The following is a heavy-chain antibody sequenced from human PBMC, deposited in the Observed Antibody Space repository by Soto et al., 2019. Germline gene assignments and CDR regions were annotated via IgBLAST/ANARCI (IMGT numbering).Heavy chain of an antibody. CDR3: AKEVRSSGWYNTRQYYFDY. CDR2: ISGSGGST. V-gene: IGHV3-23*01. Sequence: GGSLRLSCAASGFTFSSYAMSWVRQAPGKGLEWVSAISGSGGSTYYADSVKGRFTISRDNSKNTLYLQMNSLRAEDTAVYYCAKEVRSSGWYNTRQYYFDYWGQGTLVTVSS. D-gene: IGHD6-19*01. CDR1: GFTFSSYA. J-gene: IGHJ4*02.